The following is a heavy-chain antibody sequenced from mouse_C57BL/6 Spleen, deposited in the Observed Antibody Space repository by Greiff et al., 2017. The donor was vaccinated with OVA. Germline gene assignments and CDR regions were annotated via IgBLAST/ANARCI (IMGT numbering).Heavy chain of an antibody. Sequence: VQLQQSVAELVRPGASVKLSCTASGFNIKNTYMHWVKQRPAQGLEWIGRIDPANGNTKYAPKFQGKATITADTSSNTAYLQLSSLTSEDTASYYCARILGYYGSSYYAMDYWGQGTSVTVSS. J-gene: IGHJ4*01. D-gene: IGHD1-1*01. CDR2: IDPANGNT. CDR1: GFNIKNTY. V-gene: IGHV14-3*01. CDR3: ARILGYYGSSYYAMDY.